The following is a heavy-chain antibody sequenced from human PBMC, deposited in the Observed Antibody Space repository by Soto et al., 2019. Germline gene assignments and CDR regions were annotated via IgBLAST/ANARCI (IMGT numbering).Heavy chain of an antibody. Sequence: QVHLVQSGAEVKKPGSSVKVSCKASGGSFNNYAVTWMRQAPGQGLEWMGGIIPTIGTPNYAQNFQGRVTITADESTSTAYMELSSLRSEDTAVYYCASSYGTSWYGDYWGQGTLVTVSS. V-gene: IGHV1-69*01. CDR2: IIPTIGTP. D-gene: IGHD6-13*01. J-gene: IGHJ4*02. CDR1: GGSFNNYA. CDR3: ASSYGTSWYGDY.